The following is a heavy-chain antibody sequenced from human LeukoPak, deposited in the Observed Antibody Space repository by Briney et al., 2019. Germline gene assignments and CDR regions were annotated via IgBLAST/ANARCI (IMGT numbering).Heavy chain of an antibody. J-gene: IGHJ3*02. CDR1: GFTFSSYS. CDR2: ISSSSSYI. V-gene: IGHV3-21*01. D-gene: IGHD3-16*01. CDR3: ATFAASDAFDI. Sequence: PGGSLRLSCAASGFTFSSYSMNWVRQAPGKGLEWVSSISSSSSYIYYADSVQGRFTISRDNAKNSLYLQMNSLRAEDTAVYYCATFAASDAFDIWGQGTMVTVSS.